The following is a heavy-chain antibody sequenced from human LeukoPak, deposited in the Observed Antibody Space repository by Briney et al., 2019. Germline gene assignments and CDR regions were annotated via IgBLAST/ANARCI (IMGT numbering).Heavy chain of an antibody. J-gene: IGHJ4*02. CDR2: IWYDGSNK. V-gene: IGHV3-33*08. CDR1: GFTFSSYS. CDR3: ARPSYGDYESSFVW. D-gene: IGHD4-17*01. Sequence: GGSLRLSCAASGFTFSSYSMHWVRQAPGKGLEWVAVIWYDGSNKYYADSVKGRFTISRDNSKNTLYLQMNSLRAEDTAVYYCARPSYGDYESSFVWWGQGTLVTVSS.